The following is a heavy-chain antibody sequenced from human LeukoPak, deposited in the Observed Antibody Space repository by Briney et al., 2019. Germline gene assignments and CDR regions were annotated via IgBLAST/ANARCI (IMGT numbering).Heavy chain of an antibody. Sequence: SETLSLTCIVSGGSISNYYWSWIRQPPGKGLEWIGYIYIGNTNYNPSLKSRVTISVDTSKNQFSLTLSSVTAADAAVYYCARGYYDSSGYNAEYFQHWGQGTLVTVSS. CDR3: ARGYYDSSGYNAEYFQH. V-gene: IGHV4-59*01. CDR2: IYIGNT. J-gene: IGHJ1*01. CDR1: GGSISNYY. D-gene: IGHD3-22*01.